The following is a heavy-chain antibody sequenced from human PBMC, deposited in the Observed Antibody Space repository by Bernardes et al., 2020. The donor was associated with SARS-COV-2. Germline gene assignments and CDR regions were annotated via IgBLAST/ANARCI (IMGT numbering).Heavy chain of an antibody. J-gene: IGHJ6*02. CDR2: MSASGSS. D-gene: IGHD3-10*01. V-gene: IGHV4-4*07. CDR1: GGSIRTYY. CDR3: AREGGTSGRGMDV. Sequence: SETLSLTCSVSGGSIRTYYWSWIRQPAGKGLEWIGRMSASGSSNHNPSLRSRITMSVDTPQNQISLELSSLTAADTAVYYCAREGGTSGRGMDVWGQGTTVTVSS.